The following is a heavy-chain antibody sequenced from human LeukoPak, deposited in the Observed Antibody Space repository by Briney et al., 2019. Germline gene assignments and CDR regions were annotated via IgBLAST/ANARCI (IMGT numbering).Heavy chain of an antibody. D-gene: IGHD3-22*01. CDR3: AKDLEGDTSGYYYVDY. CDR1: GFTFSSYA. CDR2: ISGSGGST. Sequence: GGSLRLSCAASGFTFSSYALSWVRQAPGKGLEWVSAISGSGGSTCYADSVKGRFTISRDNSKNTLYLQMNSLRAEDTAVYYCAKDLEGDTSGYYYVDYWGQGTLVTVSS. V-gene: IGHV3-23*01. J-gene: IGHJ4*02.